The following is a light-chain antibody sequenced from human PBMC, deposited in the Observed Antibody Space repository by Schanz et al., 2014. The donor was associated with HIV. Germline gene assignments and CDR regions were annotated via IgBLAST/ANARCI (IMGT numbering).Light chain of an antibody. Sequence: QSALTQPASVSGSPGQSITISCSGTSSDIGGSDYLSWYQQHPGRAPKVLIYDVRDRPSGVSNRFSGSKSGSTASLTISGLQAEDEADYYCSSYTTSSTLVFGTGTKLTVL. V-gene: IGLV2-14*03. CDR2: DVR. CDR1: SSDIGGSDY. J-gene: IGLJ1*01. CDR3: SSYTTSSTLV.